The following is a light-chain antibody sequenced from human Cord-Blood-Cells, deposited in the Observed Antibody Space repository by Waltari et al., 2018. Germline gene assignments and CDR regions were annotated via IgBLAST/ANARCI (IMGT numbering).Light chain of an antibody. V-gene: IGLV2-8*01. CDR2: EVS. J-gene: IGLJ1*01. CDR3: SSFRV. CDR1: SSDVGGYNY. Sequence: QSALTQPPSASGSPGQSVTISCTGPSSDVGGYNYVSWYQQHPGKAPKLMIYEVSKRPSGVPDRFSGSKSGNTASLTVSGLQAEDEADYYCSSFRVFGTGTKVTVL.